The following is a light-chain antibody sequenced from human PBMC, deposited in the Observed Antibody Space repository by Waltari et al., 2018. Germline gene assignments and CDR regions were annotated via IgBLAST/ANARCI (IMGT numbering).Light chain of an antibody. CDR3: LQLNSFPRGYT. J-gene: IGKJ2*01. Sequence: DIQLTQSPSFLSASVGDRVTITCRASQGISSYLAWYQQKPGKAPKLLIYGASTLQSGVPSRFSGSGSGTEFTLTISSLQPEDFATYYWLQLNSFPRGYTFGQGTKLEIK. CDR1: QGISSY. V-gene: IGKV1-9*01. CDR2: GAS.